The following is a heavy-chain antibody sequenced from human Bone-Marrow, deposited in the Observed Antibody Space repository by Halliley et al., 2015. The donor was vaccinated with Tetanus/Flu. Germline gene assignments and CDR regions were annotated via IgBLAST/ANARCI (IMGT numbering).Heavy chain of an antibody. D-gene: IGHD3-3*01. CDR2: IDPPFFYT. V-gene: IGHV5-10-1*01. CDR3: ARPEDHGDFDY. Sequence: LEWMGRIDPPFFYTDCNPSFQGRVTISVDKSVNTAYLQWPGLKASDPAMFYGARPEDHGDFDYWGQGTLVTVSS. J-gene: IGHJ4*02.